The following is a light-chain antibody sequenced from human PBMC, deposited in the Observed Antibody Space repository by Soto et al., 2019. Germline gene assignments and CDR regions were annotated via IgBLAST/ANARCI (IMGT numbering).Light chain of an antibody. Sequence: QSALTQPASVSGSPGQSITISCTGTSSDVGGYNYVSWYQQHPGKAPKLMIYDVSSRPSEVSNRFSGSKSGNTASLTISGLQTEDEADYYCSAYTISSTYVFGAGTKVTV. J-gene: IGLJ1*01. CDR1: SSDVGGYNY. CDR2: DVS. V-gene: IGLV2-14*01. CDR3: SAYTISSTYV.